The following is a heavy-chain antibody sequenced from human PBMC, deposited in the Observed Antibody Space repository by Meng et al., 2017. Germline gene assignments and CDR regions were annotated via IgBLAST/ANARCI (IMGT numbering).Heavy chain of an antibody. CDR1: GFTVSSNY. J-gene: IGHJ4*02. Sequence: GGSLRLSCAASGFTVSSNYMSWVRQAPGKGLEWVSVIYSGGSTYYADSVKGRFTISRDNSKNTLYLQMNSLRAEDTAVYYCAREYAPYYYDSSGYYAGALDYWGQGTLVTVSS. D-gene: IGHD3-22*01. CDR3: AREYAPYYYDSSGYYAGALDY. CDR2: IYSGGST. V-gene: IGHV3-66*02.